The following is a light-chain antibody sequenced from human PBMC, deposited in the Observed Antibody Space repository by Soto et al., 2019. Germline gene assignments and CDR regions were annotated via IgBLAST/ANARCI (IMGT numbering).Light chain of an antibody. J-gene: IGKJ4*01. CDR2: GAS. Sequence: EIVLTQSPGPLSLSPGETTTLSCRASQSASSSYLAWYQQKSGQAPRLPIYGASSRSTGIPDRFSGSGSGTDLTVTLNRLGGEECAVYYCQQYGSSPTFGGGTRVEI. CDR1: QSASSSY. V-gene: IGKV3-20*01. CDR3: QQYGSSPT.